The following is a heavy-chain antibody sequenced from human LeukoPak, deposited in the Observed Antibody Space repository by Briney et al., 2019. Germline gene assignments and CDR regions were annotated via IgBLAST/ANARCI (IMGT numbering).Heavy chain of an antibody. CDR3: ARGRGYLMTDPEC. J-gene: IGHJ4*02. Sequence: GGSLRLSCAASGFPFSSYAMSWVRQAPAQGLEWVSALTGTGRTTYYADSVKGRFTISRDNSKNTLYLQMSSLRVEDTAVYFCARGRGYLMTDPECWGQGTLVTVSS. CDR2: LTGTGRTT. D-gene: IGHD2-21*02. V-gene: IGHV3-23*01. CDR1: GFPFSSYA.